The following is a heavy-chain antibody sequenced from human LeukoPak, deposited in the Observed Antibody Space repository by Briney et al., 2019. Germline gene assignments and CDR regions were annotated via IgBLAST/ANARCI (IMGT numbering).Heavy chain of an antibody. CDR2: IYYSGNT. CDR3: ACRDMIRGGGFDN. J-gene: IGHJ4*02. D-gene: IGHD3-10*01. V-gene: IGHV4-30-4*07. Sequence: SPTLSLTCAVSGDSMSSDNYSWTWIRQPPGKGLEWIGYIYYSGNTYNNPSLKSRGSISIDTSKKQFSLQLNSVTAADTAVYYCACRDMIRGGGFDNWGQGILVTVSS. CDR1: GDSMSSDNYS.